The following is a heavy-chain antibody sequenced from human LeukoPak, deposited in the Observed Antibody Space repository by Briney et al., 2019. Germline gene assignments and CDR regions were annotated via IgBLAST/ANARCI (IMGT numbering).Heavy chain of an antibody. CDR3: ARASSGWTDYYYMDV. CDR2: ISSSGSTI. CDR1: GFTFSSYE. D-gene: IGHD6-19*01. V-gene: IGHV3-48*03. J-gene: IGHJ6*03. Sequence: GGSLRLSCAASGFTFSSYEMNWVRQAPGKGLEWVSYISSSGSTIYYADSVKGRFTISRDNAKNSLYLQMSSLRSEDTAVYYCARASSGWTDYYYMDVWGKGTTVTISS.